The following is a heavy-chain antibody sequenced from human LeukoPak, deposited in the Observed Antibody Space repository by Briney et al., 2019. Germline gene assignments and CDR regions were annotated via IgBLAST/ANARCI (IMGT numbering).Heavy chain of an antibody. CDR1: GFTFSGYA. CDR3: ASETGYFDWLVSPLYYYYGMDV. D-gene: IGHD3-9*01. V-gene: IGHV3-23*01. J-gene: IGHJ6*04. CDR2: ISGSGGST. Sequence: GGSLRLSCAASGFTFSGYAMSSVRQAPGKGLEWVSAISGSGGSTYYADSVKGRFTISRDNSKNTLYLQMNSLRAEDTAVYYCASETGYFDWLVSPLYYYYGMDVWANGTTVTVSS.